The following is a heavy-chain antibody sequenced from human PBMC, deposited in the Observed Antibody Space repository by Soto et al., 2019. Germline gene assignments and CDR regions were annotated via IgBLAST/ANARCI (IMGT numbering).Heavy chain of an antibody. CDR1: GFTFSSYA. CDR2: ISGSGGST. CDR3: TRGSGYSSGWYGY. V-gene: IGHV3-23*01. J-gene: IGHJ4*02. Sequence: ESLRLSCAVSGFTFSSYAMSWVRQDPGKGLEWVSAISGSGGSTYYADSVKGRFTISRDNSKNTLYLQMNSLRAEDTAVYYCTRGSGYSSGWYGYWGQGTLVTVSS. D-gene: IGHD6-19*01.